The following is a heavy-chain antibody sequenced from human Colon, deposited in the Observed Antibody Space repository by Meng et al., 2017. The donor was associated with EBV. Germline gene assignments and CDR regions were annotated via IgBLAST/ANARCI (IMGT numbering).Heavy chain of an antibody. V-gene: IGHV4-34*01. CDR1: GGSFRDYY. CDR2: IDHRGNT. J-gene: IGHJ5*02. CDR3: ARRGPSGNFSP. D-gene: IGHD3-10*01. Sequence: GRVPAWGGRLLKPFETLSRSCAVYGGSFRDYYWTWIRHPPGKGLEWIGEIDHRGNTKYNPSLKSRVTISLDTSKKQFSLKVSSVTAADSAVYYCARRGPSGNFSPWSQGALVTVSS.